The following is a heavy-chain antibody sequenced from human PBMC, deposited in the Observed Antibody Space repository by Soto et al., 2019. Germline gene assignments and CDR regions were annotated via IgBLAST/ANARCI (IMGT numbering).Heavy chain of an antibody. CDR3: AKERATTTAFDY. J-gene: IGHJ4*02. CDR1: GFTCSSYG. D-gene: IGHD4-17*01. V-gene: IGHV3-33*06. CDR2: IWYGGST. Sequence: GRSLRLSCAASGFTCSSYGMHWVRQAPGKGLEWVAVIWYGGSTYYADSVKVRFTISRYNTKNTLFLQMNSMRAEDTAVYYCAKERATTTAFDYWGQGALVTASS.